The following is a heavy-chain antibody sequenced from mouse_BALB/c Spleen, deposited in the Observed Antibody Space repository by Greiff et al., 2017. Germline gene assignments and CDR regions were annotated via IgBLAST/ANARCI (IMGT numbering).Heavy chain of an antibody. Sequence: EVKLVESGGGLVKPGGSLKLSCAASGFAFSSYDMSWVRQTPEKRLEWVAYISSGGGSTYYPDTVKGRITISRDNAKNTLYLQMSSLKSEDTAMYYCAKIRGAYYAMDDWGQGTTVTVSS. V-gene: IGHV5-12-1*01. CDR1: GFAFSSYD. CDR2: ISSGGGST. CDR3: AKIRGAYYAMDD. D-gene: IGHD2-4*01. J-gene: IGHJ4*01.